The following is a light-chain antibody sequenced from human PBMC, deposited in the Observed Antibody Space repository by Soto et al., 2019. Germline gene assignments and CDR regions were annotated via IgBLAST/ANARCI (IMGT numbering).Light chain of an antibody. CDR1: RSDVGGYNY. V-gene: IGLV2-8*01. J-gene: IGLJ2*01. Sequence: QSALTQPPSASGSPGKSVTISCTGTRSDVGGYNYVSWYQQHPGKAPKLMIYEVSKRPSGVPDRFSGSKSGNTASLTVSGLQAEDEADYYCSSYAGSNNVVFGGGTKLTVL. CDR3: SSYAGSNNVV. CDR2: EVS.